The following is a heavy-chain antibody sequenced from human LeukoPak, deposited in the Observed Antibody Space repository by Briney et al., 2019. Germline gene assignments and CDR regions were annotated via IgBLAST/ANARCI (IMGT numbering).Heavy chain of an antibody. CDR1: GGSISSGGYS. CDR3: ARTTEAHSWRTRYYDYYMDV. V-gene: IGHV4-30-4*07. CDR2: IYYSGNT. J-gene: IGHJ6*03. Sequence: SQTLSLTCAVSGGSISSGGYSWSWIRQPPGKGLEWIGYIYYSGNTYYNPSLKSRVTISVDTSKNQFSLKLSSVTAADTAVYYCARTTEAHSWRTRYYDYYMDVWGKGTTVTVSS. D-gene: IGHD6-13*01.